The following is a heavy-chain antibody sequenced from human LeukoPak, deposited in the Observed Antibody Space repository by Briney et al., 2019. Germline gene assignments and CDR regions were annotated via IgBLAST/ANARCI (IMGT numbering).Heavy chain of an antibody. Sequence: PGGSLRLSCAASAFIFDDYAMHWVRQAPGKGLEWVSGITWNSGSIDYADSVRGRFTISRDNTKNSLYLQMNSLGAEDTGLYYCAKDRGFAGARIDSLLSALDYWGQGTLVTVSS. CDR2: ITWNSGSI. V-gene: IGHV3-9*01. J-gene: IGHJ4*02. D-gene: IGHD2/OR15-2a*01. CDR1: AFIFDDYA. CDR3: AKDRGFAGARIDSLLSALDY.